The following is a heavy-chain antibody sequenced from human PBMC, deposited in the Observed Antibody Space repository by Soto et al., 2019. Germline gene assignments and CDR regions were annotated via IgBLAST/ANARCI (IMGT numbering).Heavy chain of an antibody. J-gene: IGHJ4*02. CDR1: GASMNDYY. CDR3: ARSGHLFEGAV. Sequence: PSETLSLTCTVSGASMNDYYGSWIRQPPGKGLEWIGYMHYTGYSNYNASLKSRVTISIDRSKNQISLNLRSLTAADTAVYYCARSGHLFEGAVWGQGTRVTVSS. CDR2: MHYTGYS. V-gene: IGHV4-59*01. D-gene: IGHD3-16*01.